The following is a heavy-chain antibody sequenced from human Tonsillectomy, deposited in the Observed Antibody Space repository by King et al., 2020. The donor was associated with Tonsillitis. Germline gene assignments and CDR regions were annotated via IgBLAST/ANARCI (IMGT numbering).Heavy chain of an antibody. CDR2: ITYDGSSK. J-gene: IGHJ2*01. V-gene: IGHV3-33*05. CDR1: GFTFSYYG. D-gene: IGHD2-2*01. CDR3: ASDADTSASYWYFDL. Sequence: VQLVESGGGVVQPGRSLRLSCTASGFTFSYYGIHWVRQAPGKGLEWVAAITYDGSSKFYADSVRGRFIISRDSSKSTLQMNTLGAEDTGGYYCASDADTSASYWYFDLWGRGALVIVSS.